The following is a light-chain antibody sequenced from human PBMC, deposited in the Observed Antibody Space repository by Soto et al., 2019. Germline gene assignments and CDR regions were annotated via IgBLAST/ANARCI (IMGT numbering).Light chain of an antibody. CDR2: AAS. CDR1: QGISSY. Sequence: IQLTQSPSSQSTSVGDRVTITCRASQGISSYLAWYQQKPGKAPKIXIYAASTLPSGVPSRFSGSGSGTDFTLTISSLQPEDFATYYCQQLNSYPRTSGQGTKVDIK. V-gene: IGKV1-9*01. J-gene: IGKJ1*01. CDR3: QQLNSYPRT.